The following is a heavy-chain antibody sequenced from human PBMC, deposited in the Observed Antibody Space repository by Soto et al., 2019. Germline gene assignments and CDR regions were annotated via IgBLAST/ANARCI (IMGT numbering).Heavy chain of an antibody. CDR2: IVPIFGTT. D-gene: IGHD5-12*01. V-gene: IGHV1-69*01. CDR3: ARAIMAVNYYYYYAVDV. Sequence: VQLVQSGAEVKKPGSSVKVSCKASGGTFSRYAISWVRQAPGQGLEWMGGIVPIFGTTNYAQKFQGRVTITADECTSAAYMEVTSLTSEDTAVYYCARAIMAVNYYYYYAVDVWGQGTTVTVSS. J-gene: IGHJ6*02. CDR1: GGTFSRYA.